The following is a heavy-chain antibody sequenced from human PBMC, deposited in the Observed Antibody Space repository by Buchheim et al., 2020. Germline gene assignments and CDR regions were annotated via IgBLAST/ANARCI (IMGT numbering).Heavy chain of an antibody. CDR2: IWYDGSNK. J-gene: IGHJ6*02. CDR1: GFTFSSYG. Sequence: QVQLVESGGGVVQPGRSLRLSCAASGFTFSSYGMHWVRQAPGKGLEWVAVIWYDGSNKYYEDSVKGRFTISRENSKNTLYLQMNSLRAEDTAVYYCAREGALNYYYYGMDVWGQGTT. CDR3: AREGALNYYYYGMDV. V-gene: IGHV3-33*01.